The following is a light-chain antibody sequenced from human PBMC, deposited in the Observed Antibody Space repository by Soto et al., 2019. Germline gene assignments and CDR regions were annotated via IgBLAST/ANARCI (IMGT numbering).Light chain of an antibody. Sequence: QSALTQPASVSGSPGQSITISCTGTSSDVGGYNYVSWYQQHPGKVPRLMIYDVSNRPSGVSNRFSGSKSGNTASLTISGLQAEDEADYYCSSYTSSNTPICGGGTKLTVL. J-gene: IGLJ2*01. CDR1: SSDVGGYNY. CDR2: DVS. V-gene: IGLV2-14*03. CDR3: SSYTSSNTPI.